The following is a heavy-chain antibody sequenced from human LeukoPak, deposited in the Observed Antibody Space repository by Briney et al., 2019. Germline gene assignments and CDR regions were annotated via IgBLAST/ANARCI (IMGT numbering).Heavy chain of an antibody. D-gene: IGHD2-2*01. V-gene: IGHV3-7*01. CDR2: IKEDGSEK. CDR1: GFTFSSYW. Sequence: PGGSPRLSCAASGFTFSSYWMSWVRQAPGKGLEWVANIKEDGSEKYYVDSVKGRFTISRDNAKNSLYLQMNSLRAEDTAVYYCVRGRYCNSIICDYFDYWGQGTLVTVSS. CDR3: VRGRYCNSIICDYFDY. J-gene: IGHJ4*02.